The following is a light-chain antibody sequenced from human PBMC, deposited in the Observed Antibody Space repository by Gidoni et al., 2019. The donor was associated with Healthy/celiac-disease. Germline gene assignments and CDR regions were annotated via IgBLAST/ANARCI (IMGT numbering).Light chain of an antibody. CDR3: QQSYSTPRT. J-gene: IGKJ1*01. CDR2: AAS. V-gene: IGKV1-39*01. CDR1: QSISSY. Sequence: DIQMTQSPYSLSASVGDRVTITCRASQSISSYLNWYQQKPGKAPKLLIYAASSLQSGVPSRFSGRGSVTDFTLTISSLQPEDFATYYCQQSYSTPRTFGQGTKVEIK.